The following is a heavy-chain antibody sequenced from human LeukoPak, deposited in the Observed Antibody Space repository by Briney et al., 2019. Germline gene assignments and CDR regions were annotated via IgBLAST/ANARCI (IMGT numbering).Heavy chain of an antibody. V-gene: IGHV4-4*07. J-gene: IGHJ4*02. CDR1: GDSISTYY. D-gene: IGHD2-15*01. Sequence: PSETLSLTCTVSGDSISTYYWSWIRQPAGKGLEWIGRIYTSGSTNYNPSLKSRVTMSVDTSKNQFSLKLSSVTAADTAVYYCAKDPWSGGSFGDYWGQGTLVTVSS. CDR2: IYTSGST. CDR3: AKDPWSGGSFGDY.